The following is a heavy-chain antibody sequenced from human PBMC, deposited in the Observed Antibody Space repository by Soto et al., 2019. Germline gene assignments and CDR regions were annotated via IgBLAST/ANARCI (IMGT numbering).Heavy chain of an antibody. J-gene: IGHJ4*02. CDR3: ASESYGGEFDY. V-gene: IGHV1-3*01. D-gene: IGHD4-17*01. CDR2: INAGNGNT. Sequence: ASVTVSCQASGYTFTSYSMHWVRQAPGQRLEWMGWINAGNGNTKYSQKFQGRVTITRDTSASTAYMELSSLRSEDTAVYYCASESYGGEFDYWGQGTLVTVSS. CDR1: GYTFTSYS.